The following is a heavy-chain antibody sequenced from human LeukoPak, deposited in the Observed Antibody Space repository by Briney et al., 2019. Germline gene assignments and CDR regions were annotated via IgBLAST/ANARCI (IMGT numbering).Heavy chain of an antibody. V-gene: IGHV4-39*01. D-gene: IGHD3-22*01. CDR3: ARVYSSGYWCFDY. J-gene: IGHJ4*02. Sequence: TSSETLSLTCTVSGGSISSSSYYWGWIRQPPGKGLEWIGSIYYSGSTYYNPSLKSRVTISVDTSKNQFSLKLSSVTAADTAVYYCARVYSSGYWCFDYWGQGTLVTVSS. CDR2: IYYSGST. CDR1: GGSISSSSYY.